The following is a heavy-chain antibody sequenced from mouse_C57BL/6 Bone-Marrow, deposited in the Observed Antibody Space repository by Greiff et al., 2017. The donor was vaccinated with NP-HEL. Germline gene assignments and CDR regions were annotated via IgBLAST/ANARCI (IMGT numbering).Heavy chain of an antibody. Sequence: DVHLVESGGGLVKPGGSLKLSCAASGFTFSSYAMSWVRQTPENRLEWVATISDGGSYTYYPDNVKGRFTISRDNAKNNLYLQMSHLKSEDTAMYYCARDLEVGGYWGQGTTLTVSS. CDR2: ISDGGSYT. D-gene: IGHD1-1*02. CDR1: GFTFSSYA. CDR3: ARDLEVGGY. V-gene: IGHV5-4*01. J-gene: IGHJ2*01.